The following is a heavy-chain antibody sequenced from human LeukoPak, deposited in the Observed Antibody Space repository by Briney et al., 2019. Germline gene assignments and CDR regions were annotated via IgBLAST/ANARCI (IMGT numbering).Heavy chain of an antibody. D-gene: IGHD6-19*01. V-gene: IGHV3-30*14. CDR2: IQYDGSIK. J-gene: IGHJ1*01. CDR1: GFTFSGSA. CDR3: ARVDSGSACAS. Sequence: GGSLRLSCAASGFTFSGSAMHWVRQASGKGLEWVAFIQYDGSIKYYTDSVKDRFTISRDNSRNTLCLQMGSLRPEDMAVYYCARVDSGSACASWGQGILVTVSS.